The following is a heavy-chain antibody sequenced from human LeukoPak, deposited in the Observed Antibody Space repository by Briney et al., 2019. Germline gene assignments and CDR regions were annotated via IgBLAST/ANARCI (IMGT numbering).Heavy chain of an antibody. CDR3: TTDIRGFLEWLLYGIDY. Sequence: GGSLRLSCAASGFTFSSYGMSWVRQAPGKGLEWVGRIKSKTDGGTTDYAAPVKGRFTISRDDSKNTLYLQMNSLKTEDKAVYYCTTDIRGFLEWLLYGIDYWGQGTLVTVSS. V-gene: IGHV3-15*01. CDR1: GFTFSSYG. CDR2: IKSKTDGGTT. J-gene: IGHJ4*02. D-gene: IGHD3-3*01.